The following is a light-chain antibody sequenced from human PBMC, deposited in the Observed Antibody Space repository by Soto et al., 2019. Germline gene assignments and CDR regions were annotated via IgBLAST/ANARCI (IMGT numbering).Light chain of an antibody. CDR1: QSISNY. V-gene: IGKV1-39*01. J-gene: IGKJ4*01. CDR3: QQSYGTPLT. Sequence: DMEMTQSPSSLSASVGDRVTITCRASQSISNYLNWYQHKPGKVPKLLIYDASSLQSGVPTRFSGSGSGTDLTLTINSLQPEDFATYYCQQSYGTPLTLGGGTKSEIK. CDR2: DAS.